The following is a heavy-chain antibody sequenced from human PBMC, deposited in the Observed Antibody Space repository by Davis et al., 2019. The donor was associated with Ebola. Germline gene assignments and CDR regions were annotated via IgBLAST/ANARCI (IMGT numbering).Heavy chain of an antibody. CDR2: IYPGDSDT. V-gene: IGHV5-51*01. J-gene: IGHJ4*02. Sequence: GESLKISCKASGYSFPTYWIGWVRQMPGKGLEWMGIIYPGDSDTRYSPSFQGQVTISADKSISTAYLQWSSLRASDTAIYYCTRATSSDYWGQGTLVTVSS. D-gene: IGHD6-6*01. CDR3: TRATSSDY. CDR1: GYSFPTYW.